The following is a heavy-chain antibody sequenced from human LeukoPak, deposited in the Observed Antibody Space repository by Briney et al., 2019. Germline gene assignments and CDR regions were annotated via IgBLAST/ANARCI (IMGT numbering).Heavy chain of an antibody. V-gene: IGHV4-59*08. CDR1: GGSLSDYR. D-gene: IGHD3-10*01. CDR2: VLYTGST. Sequence: SETLSLTCTVSGGSLSDYRWSWIRQPPGKGLEWIGYVLYTGSTNYKPSLKSRVTISVDTSKNQFSLKVSSVTAADTAVYFCASHVKYYYFFENWGQGTLVTVSS. CDR3: ASHVKYYYFFEN. J-gene: IGHJ4*02.